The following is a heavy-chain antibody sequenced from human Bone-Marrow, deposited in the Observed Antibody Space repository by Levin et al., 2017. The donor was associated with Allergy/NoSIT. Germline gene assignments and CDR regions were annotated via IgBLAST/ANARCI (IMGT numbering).Heavy chain of an antibody. CDR3: TTKQWPTDMDNWFDP. J-gene: IGHJ5*02. CDR2: IKSKTDGGTT. D-gene: IGHD6-19*01. V-gene: IGHV3-15*07. Sequence: GESLKISCAASGFTFSNAWMNWVRQAPGKGLEWVGRIKSKTDGGTTDYAAPVKGRFTISRDDSKNTLYLQMNSLKTEDTAVYYCTTKQWPTDMDNWFDPWGQGTLVTVSS. CDR1: GFTFSNAW.